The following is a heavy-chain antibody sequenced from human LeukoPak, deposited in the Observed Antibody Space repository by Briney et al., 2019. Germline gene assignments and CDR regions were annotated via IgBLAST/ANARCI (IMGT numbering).Heavy chain of an antibody. D-gene: IGHD6-19*01. CDR2: IYYSGST. V-gene: IGHV4-39*07. Sequence: PSETLSLTCTVSGGSISSSSYYWGWLRQPPGKGLEWIGSIYYSGSTYYNPSLKSRVTISVDTSKNQFSLKLSSVTAADTAVYYCARDSRDPVANWFDPWGQGTLVTVSS. J-gene: IGHJ5*02. CDR1: GGSISSSSYY. CDR3: ARDSRDPVANWFDP.